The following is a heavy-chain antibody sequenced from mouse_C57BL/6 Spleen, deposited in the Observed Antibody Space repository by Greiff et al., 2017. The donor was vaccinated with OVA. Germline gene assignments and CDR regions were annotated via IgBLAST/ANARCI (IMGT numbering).Heavy chain of an antibody. J-gene: IGHJ4*01. D-gene: IGHD1-1*01. CDR1: GYTFTDYE. CDR2: IDPETGGT. V-gene: IGHV1-15*01. CDR3: TAGYGSGAMDY. Sequence: QVQLKQSGAELVRPGASVTLSCKASGYTFTDYEMHWVKQTPVHGLEWIGAIDPETGGTAYNQKFKGKAILTADKSSSTAYMELRSLTSEDSAVYYCTAGYGSGAMDYWGQGTSVTVSS.